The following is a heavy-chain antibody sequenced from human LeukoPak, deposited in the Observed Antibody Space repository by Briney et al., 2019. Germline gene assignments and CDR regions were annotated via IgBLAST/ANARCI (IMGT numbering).Heavy chain of an antibody. CDR1: GFTFSDYF. J-gene: IGHJ4*02. Sequence: TGGSLRLSCAASGFTFSDYFMGWVRQAPGKGLEWVSYITNNGRKTYYADSMKGRFTISRDNAKNSLYLQMNSLRAEDTAVYYCVGHSDYWGQGTLVTVSS. CDR2: ITNNGRKT. D-gene: IGHD3-16*01. CDR3: VGHSDY. V-gene: IGHV3-11*04.